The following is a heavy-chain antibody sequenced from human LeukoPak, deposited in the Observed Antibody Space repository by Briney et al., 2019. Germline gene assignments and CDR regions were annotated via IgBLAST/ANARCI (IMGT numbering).Heavy chain of an antibody. CDR3: ARDCSSDFWSGYSPYFDY. CDR2: INPNSGGT. J-gene: IGHJ4*02. CDR1: GYTLTELS. D-gene: IGHD3-3*01. V-gene: IGHV1-2*02. Sequence: ASVKVSCKVSGYTLTELSMHWVRQAPGQGLEWMGWINPNSGGTNYAQKFQGRVTMTRDTSISTAYMELSRLRSDDTAVYYCARDCSSDFWSGYSPYFDYWGQGTLVTVSS.